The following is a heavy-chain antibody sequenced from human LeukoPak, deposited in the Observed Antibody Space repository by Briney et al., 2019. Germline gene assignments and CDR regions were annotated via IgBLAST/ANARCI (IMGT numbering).Heavy chain of an antibody. CDR3: TRDNYADDRRDAFDL. J-gene: IGHJ3*01. CDR2: ITLGIYGAPT. D-gene: IGHD2-2*01. CDR1: GFAFRDYA. V-gene: IGHV3-49*03. Sequence: GGSLRLSCAASGFAFRDYAMSWFRQAPGKGLEWIGFITLGIYGAPTQYAASVRGRFTISRDDSRSITYLQMSSLGTEDTAVYYCTRDNYADDRRDAFDLWGQGTMVTVSS.